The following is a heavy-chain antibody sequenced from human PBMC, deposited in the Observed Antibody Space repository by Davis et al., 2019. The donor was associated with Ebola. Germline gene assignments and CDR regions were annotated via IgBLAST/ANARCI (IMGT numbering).Heavy chain of an antibody. Sequence: GESLKISCAASGFTFSSYGMHWVRQAPGKGLEWVAFIRYDGSNKYYADSVKGRFTISRDNSKNTLYLQMNSLRAEDTAVYYCARDPSKDYYYYYGMDVWGQGTTVTVSS. V-gene: IGHV3-30*02. J-gene: IGHJ6*02. CDR1: GFTFSSYG. CDR2: IRYDGSNK. CDR3: ARDPSKDYYYYYGMDV.